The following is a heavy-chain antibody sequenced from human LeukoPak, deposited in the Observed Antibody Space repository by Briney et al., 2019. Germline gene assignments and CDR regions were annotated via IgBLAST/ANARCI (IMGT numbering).Heavy chain of an antibody. Sequence: SETLSLTCTVSGGSISSGDYYWSWIRQSAGKGLEWIGRIFRTGTTKYNPSFKSRVTISVDTSKNQFSLKMNSVTAADTAVYYCARTEYYGSGSYPNWFDPWGQGTLVTVSA. CDR3: ARTEYYGSGSYPNWFDP. CDR2: IFRTGTT. V-gene: IGHV4-61*02. CDR1: GGSISSGDYY. J-gene: IGHJ5*02. D-gene: IGHD3-10*01.